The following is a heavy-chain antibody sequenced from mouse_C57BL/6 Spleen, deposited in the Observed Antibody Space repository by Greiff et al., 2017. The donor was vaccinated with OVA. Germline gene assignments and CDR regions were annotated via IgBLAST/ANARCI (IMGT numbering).Heavy chain of an antibody. CDR3: AREGAY. CDR1: GYTFTSYW. CDR2: IDPSDSYT. Sequence: QVQLQQPGAELVKPGASVKLSCKASGYTFTSYWMQWVKQRPGQGLEWIGEIDPSDSYTNYNQKFKGKATLTVGTSSSTAYMQLSSLTSEDSAVYYCAREGAYWGQGTLVTVSA. J-gene: IGHJ3*01. V-gene: IGHV1-50*01.